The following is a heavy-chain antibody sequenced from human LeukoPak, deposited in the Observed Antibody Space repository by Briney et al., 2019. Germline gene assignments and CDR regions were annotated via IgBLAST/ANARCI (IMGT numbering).Heavy chain of an antibody. CDR3: ARGTPSSSGWLYYGMDV. CDR2: ISYDGSNK. Sequence: GGSLRLSCAASGFTFSSYSMHWVRQAPGKGLEWVAVISYDGSNKYYADSVKGRFTISRDNSKNTLYLQMNSLRAEDTAVYYCARGTPSSSGWLYYGMDVWGQGTTVTVSS. D-gene: IGHD6-19*01. J-gene: IGHJ6*02. V-gene: IGHV3-30-3*01. CDR1: GFTFSSYS.